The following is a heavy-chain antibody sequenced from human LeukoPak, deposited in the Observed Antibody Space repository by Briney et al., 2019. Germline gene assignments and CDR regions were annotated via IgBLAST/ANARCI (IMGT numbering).Heavy chain of an antibody. J-gene: IGHJ4*02. CDR1: GYTFTGYY. V-gene: IGHV1-18*04. CDR3: ARDSSAYYYDSSGYYLGIKSYYFDY. Sequence: GASVKVSCKASGYTFTGYYMHWVRQAPGQGLEWMGWISAYNGNTNYAQKLQGRVTMTTDTSTSTAYMELRSLRSDDTAVYYCARDSSAYYYDSSGYYLGIKSYYFDYWGQGTLVTVSS. CDR2: ISAYNGNT. D-gene: IGHD3-22*01.